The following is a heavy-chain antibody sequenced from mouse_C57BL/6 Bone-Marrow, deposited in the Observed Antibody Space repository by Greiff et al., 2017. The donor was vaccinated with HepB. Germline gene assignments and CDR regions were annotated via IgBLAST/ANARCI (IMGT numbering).Heavy chain of an antibody. CDR3: ARYYYGSRYNAMDY. CDR2: IYPGSGST. D-gene: IGHD1-1*01. V-gene: IGHV1-55*01. CDR1: GYTFTSYW. Sequence: QVQLQQSGAELVKPGASVKMSCKASGYTFTSYWITWVKQRPGQGLEWIGDIYPGSGSTNYNEKFKSKATLTVDTSSSTAYMQLSSLTSEDSAVYYCARYYYGSRYNAMDYWGQGTSVTVSS. J-gene: IGHJ4*01.